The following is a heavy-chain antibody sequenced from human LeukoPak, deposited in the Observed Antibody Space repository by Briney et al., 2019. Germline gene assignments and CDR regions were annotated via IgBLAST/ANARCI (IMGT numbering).Heavy chain of an antibody. J-gene: IGHJ4*02. CDR2: IYYGGST. CDR1: GGSISSGGYY. V-gene: IGHV4-31*03. D-gene: IGHD3-22*01. CDR3: ARAFSPDYYDSSGYYWTRGNYFDY. Sequence: SETLSLTCTVSGGSISSGGYYWSWIRQHPGKGLEWIGYIYYGGSTYYNPSLKSRVTISVDTSKNQFSLKLSSVTAADTAVYYCARAFSPDYYDSSGYYWTRGNYFDYWGQGTLVTVSS.